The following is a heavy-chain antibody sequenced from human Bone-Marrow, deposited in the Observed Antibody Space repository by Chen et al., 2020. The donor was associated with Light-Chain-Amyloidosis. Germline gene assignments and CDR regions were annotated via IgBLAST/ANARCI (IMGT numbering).Heavy chain of an antibody. J-gene: IGHJ4*02. CDR1: GFAFSRYG. CDR3: VRVGADYYTWGTHYFDY. D-gene: IGHD3-16*01. Sequence: QVQLVESGGGVLQPGPSLRLSCVASGFAFSRYGMHWVRQAPGKGLEWVAIISADADTKNYGDSVKGRFTISRDNSKNTLYLQMSSLRPEDTAVYYCVRVGADYYTWGTHYFDYWGQGTLVTVSS. V-gene: IGHV3-30*03. CDR2: ISADADTK.